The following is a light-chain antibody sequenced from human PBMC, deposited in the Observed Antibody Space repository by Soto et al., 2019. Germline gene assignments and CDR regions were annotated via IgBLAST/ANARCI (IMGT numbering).Light chain of an antibody. V-gene: IGLV4-60*02. Sequence: QAVVTQSSSASASLGSSVKLTCTLSSGHSSYIIAWHQQQPGKAPRYLMKLEGSGSYNKGSGVPDRFSGSSSGADRYLTISNLQFEDEADYYCETWDSITRVFGGGTKLTVL. CDR2: LEGSGSY. J-gene: IGLJ3*02. CDR1: SGHSSYI. CDR3: ETWDSITRV.